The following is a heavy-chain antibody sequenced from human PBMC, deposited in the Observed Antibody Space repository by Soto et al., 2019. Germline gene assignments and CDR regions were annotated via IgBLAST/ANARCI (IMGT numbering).Heavy chain of an antibody. D-gene: IGHD6-19*01. CDR2: VTTDKGKT. CDR1: GYTFTNFG. CDR3: ARDDWTVAGTRDAAFDI. Sequence: GASVKVSCKTSGYTFTNFGITWVRQAPGQGLEWMGWVTTDKGKTTYAQRLQGRVTMTTDTSTSTAYMELRSLRSDDTAVYYCARDDWTVAGTRDAAFDIWGQGTMVTVSS. J-gene: IGHJ3*02. V-gene: IGHV1-18*01.